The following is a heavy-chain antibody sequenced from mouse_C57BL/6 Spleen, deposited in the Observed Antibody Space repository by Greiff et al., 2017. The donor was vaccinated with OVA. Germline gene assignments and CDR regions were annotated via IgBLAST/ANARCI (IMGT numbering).Heavy chain of an antibody. J-gene: IGHJ4*01. Sequence: EVKLVESGPGLVKPSQSLSLTCSVTGYSITSGYYWNWIRQFPGNKLEWMGYISYDGSNNYNPSLKNRISITRDTSKNQFFLKLNSVTTEDTATYYCASIYYGYDGYAMDYWGQGTSVTVSS. CDR1: GYSITSGYY. V-gene: IGHV3-6*01. D-gene: IGHD2-2*01. CDR2: ISYDGSN. CDR3: ASIYYGYDGYAMDY.